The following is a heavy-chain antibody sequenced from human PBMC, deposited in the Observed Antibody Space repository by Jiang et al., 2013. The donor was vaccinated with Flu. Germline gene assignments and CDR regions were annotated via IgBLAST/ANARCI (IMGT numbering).Heavy chain of an antibody. J-gene: IGHJ2*01. D-gene: IGHD4-17*01. Sequence: SGSGLVKPSETLSLTCTVSGGSISSYYWSWIRQPPGKGLEWIGYIYYSGSTNYNPSLKSRVTISVDTSKNQFSLKLSSVTAADTAVYYCAKHIHGDYNWYFDLWGRGTLVTVSS. V-gene: IGHV4-59*08. CDR2: IYYSGST. CDR3: AKHIHGDYNWYFDL. CDR1: GGSISSYY.